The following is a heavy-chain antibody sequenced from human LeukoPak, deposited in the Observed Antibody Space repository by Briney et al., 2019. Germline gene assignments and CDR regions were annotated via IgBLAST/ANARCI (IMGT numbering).Heavy chain of an antibody. CDR3: ATDLGYYDSGGYYYKWFDP. V-gene: IGHV1-24*01. CDR2: FDPEDGET. CDR1: GYTLTELS. J-gene: IGHJ5*02. D-gene: IGHD3-22*01. Sequence: ASVKVSCKVSGYTLTELSMHWVRQAPGKGLEWMGGFDPEDGETIYAQKFQGRVTMIEDTSTDTAYMELSSLRSEDTAVYYCATDLGYYDSGGYYYKWFDPWGQGTLVTVSS.